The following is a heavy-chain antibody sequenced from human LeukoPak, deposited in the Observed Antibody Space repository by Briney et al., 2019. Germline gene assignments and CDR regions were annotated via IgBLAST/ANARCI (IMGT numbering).Heavy chain of an antibody. CDR2: INTNTGNP. Sequence: ASVKVSCKASGYTFTSYAMNWVRQAPGQGLEWMGWINTNTGNPTYAQGFTGRFVFSLDTSVSTAYLQISGLKAEDTAVYYCARGGDLWFGTNWFDPWGQGTLVTVSS. D-gene: IGHD3-10*01. J-gene: IGHJ5*02. CDR3: ARGGDLWFGTNWFDP. V-gene: IGHV7-4-1*02. CDR1: GYTFTSYA.